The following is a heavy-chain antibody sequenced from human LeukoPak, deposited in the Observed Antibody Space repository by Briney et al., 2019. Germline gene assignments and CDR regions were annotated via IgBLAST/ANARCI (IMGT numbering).Heavy chain of an antibody. CDR1: GYTFTSYY. CDR2: INPSGGST. J-gene: IGHJ5*02. CDR3: ARGRGSYYYDSSGYRHFDP. D-gene: IGHD3-22*01. V-gene: IGHV1-46*01. Sequence: ASVKVSCKASGYTFTSYYMHWVRQAPGQGLEWMGIINPSGGSTSYAQKFQGRVTMTRDTSTSTVYMELSSLRPEDTAVYYCARGRGSYYYDSSGYRHFDPWGQGTLVTVSS.